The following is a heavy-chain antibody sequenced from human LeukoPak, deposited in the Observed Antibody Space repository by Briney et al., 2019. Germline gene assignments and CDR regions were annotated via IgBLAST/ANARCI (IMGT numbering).Heavy chain of an antibody. CDR2: ISISSNYI. CDR3: ARVVYGGSYFDY. J-gene: IGHJ4*02. Sequence: GGSLRLSCAASGFTFSSYSMNWVRQAPGKGLEWVSSISISSNYIYYADSVKGRFTISRDNAKNSLCLQMNSLRAEDTAVYYCARVVYGGSYFDYWGRGTLVTVSS. D-gene: IGHD1-26*01. CDR1: GFTFSSYS. V-gene: IGHV3-21*01.